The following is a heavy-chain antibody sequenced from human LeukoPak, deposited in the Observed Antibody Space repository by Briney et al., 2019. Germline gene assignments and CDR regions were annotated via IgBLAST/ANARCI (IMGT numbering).Heavy chain of an antibody. D-gene: IGHD2-15*01. CDR1: GGSFHSSTYY. CDR2: VYFSGST. Sequence: HTDTLSLTCTVSGGSFHSSTYYWGCNRQPPGKGLEWTRSVYFSGSTYYNPSLESRVTVSVDTSKNQFSLKLTSETPADTAVDYCARDRACSNGSCSYFDYWGQGTVVAVSS. J-gene: IGHJ4*02. CDR3: ARDRACSNGSCSYFDY. V-gene: IGHV4-39*01.